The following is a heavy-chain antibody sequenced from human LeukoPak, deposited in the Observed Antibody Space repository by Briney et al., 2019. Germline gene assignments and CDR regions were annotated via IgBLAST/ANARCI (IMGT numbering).Heavy chain of an antibody. CDR3: AKAYYGDYYDY. CDR2: ISGSGVTT. D-gene: IGHD3-3*01. Sequence: PGGSLRLSCAATSAFTFSTSWMHWVRKPPGKGLEWVSAISGSGVTTYYADSVKGRFTISRDNSRNTLYLQMNSLRAEDTAVYYCAKAYYGDYYDYWGQGTLVTVSS. CDR1: AFTFSTSW. V-gene: IGHV3-23*01. J-gene: IGHJ4*02.